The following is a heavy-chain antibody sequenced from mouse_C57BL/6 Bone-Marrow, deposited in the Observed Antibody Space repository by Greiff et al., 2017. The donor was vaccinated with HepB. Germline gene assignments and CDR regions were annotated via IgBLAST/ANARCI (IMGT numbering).Heavy chain of an antibody. V-gene: IGHV1-50*01. D-gene: IGHD1-1*01. CDR2: IDPSDSYT. J-gene: IGHJ4*01. Sequence: QVQLQQPGAELVKPGASVKLSCKASGYTFTSYWMQWVKQRPGQGLEWIGEIDPSDSYTNCNQKFKGKATLTVDTSSSTAYMQLSSLTSEDSAVYYCATYYYGSSYVYAMDYWGQGTSVTVSS. CDR3: ATYYYGSSYVYAMDY. CDR1: GYTFTSYW.